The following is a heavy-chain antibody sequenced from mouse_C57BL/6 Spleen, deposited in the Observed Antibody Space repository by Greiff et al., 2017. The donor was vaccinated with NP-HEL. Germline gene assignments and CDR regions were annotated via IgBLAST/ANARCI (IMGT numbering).Heavy chain of an antibody. CDR2: IYPGDGDT. Sequence: QVHVKQSGAELVKPGASVKISCKASGYAFSSYWMNWVKQRPGKGLEWIGQIYPGDGDTNYNGKFKGKATLTADKSSSTAYMQLSSLTSEDSAVYFCASLYYDYDRDYAMDYWGQGTSVTVSS. V-gene: IGHV1-80*01. D-gene: IGHD2-4*01. CDR1: GYAFSSYW. J-gene: IGHJ4*01. CDR3: ASLYYDYDRDYAMDY.